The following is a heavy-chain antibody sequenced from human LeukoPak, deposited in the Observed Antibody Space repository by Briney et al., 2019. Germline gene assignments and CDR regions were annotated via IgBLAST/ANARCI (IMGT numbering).Heavy chain of an antibody. Sequence: SGPTLVNPTQTLTLTCTFSGFSLNTSGMCVSWIRQPPGKGLEWIGYIYYSGSTYYNPSLKSRVTISVDTSKNQFSLKLSSVTAADTAVYYCARDALGGNYWGQGTLVTVSS. V-gene: IGHV4-30-4*08. CDR2: IYYSGST. D-gene: IGHD3-3*02. CDR3: ARDALGGNY. CDR1: GFSLNTSGMC. J-gene: IGHJ4*02.